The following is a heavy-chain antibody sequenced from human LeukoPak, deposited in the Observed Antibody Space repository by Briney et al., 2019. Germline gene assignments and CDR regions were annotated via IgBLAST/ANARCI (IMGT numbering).Heavy chain of an antibody. CDR1: GFSFSSYW. D-gene: IGHD1-26*01. Sequence: GGSLRLSCAASGFSFSSYWMHWVRQAPGKGLVWVSHINTDGTRTSYADSVKGRFTISRDNAKNTLSLQMDSLGTEDTAVYYCAKDLNSGSYYDDAFDIWGQGTMVTVSS. CDR3: AKDLNSGSYYDDAFDI. CDR2: INTDGTRT. V-gene: IGHV3-74*01. J-gene: IGHJ3*02.